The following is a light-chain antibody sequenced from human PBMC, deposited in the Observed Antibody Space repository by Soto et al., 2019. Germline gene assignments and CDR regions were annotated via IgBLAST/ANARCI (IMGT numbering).Light chain of an antibody. V-gene: IGLV7-46*01. J-gene: IGLJ3*02. CDR3: LLSYSGARVWV. CDR1: TGAVTGSHY. CDR2: NTN. Sequence: QTVVTQEPSLTVSPGGTVTLTCGSSTGAVTGSHYPYWLQQKPGQGPRILIYNTNNKQSWTPARFSGSLLGGKAALTLSGAQPDDEADYYCLLSYSGARVWVFGGGTKLTVL.